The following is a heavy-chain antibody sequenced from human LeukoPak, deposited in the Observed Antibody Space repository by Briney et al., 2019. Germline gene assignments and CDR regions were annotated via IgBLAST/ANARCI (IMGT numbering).Heavy chain of an antibody. CDR1: GFTFSNYA. CDR2: ISGSSGT. D-gene: IGHD1-1*01. V-gene: IGHV3-23*01. Sequence: GGSLRLSCAASGFTFSNYAVSWVRQAPGRGLEWLSAISGSSGTYYIPSVKGRFIVSRDNSRNTLYLQLNSLRAEDTAIYYCAKEDFRDHTTGFDSWGQGTLVTVSS. CDR3: AKEDFRDHTTGFDS. J-gene: IGHJ5*01.